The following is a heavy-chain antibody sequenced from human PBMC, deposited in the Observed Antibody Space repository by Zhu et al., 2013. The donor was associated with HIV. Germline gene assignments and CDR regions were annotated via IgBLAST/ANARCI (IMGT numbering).Heavy chain of an antibody. CDR2: IVVGSGNT. Sequence: QLVQSGPEVKKPGISVKVSCKASGFTFTSSAVQWVRQARGQRLEWIGWIVVGSGNTNYAQKFQERVTITRDMSTSTAYMELSSLRSEDTAVYYCAAGTISGSYLGAFDIWGQGTMVTVSS. V-gene: IGHV1-58*01. D-gene: IGHD1-26*01. CDR3: AAGTISGSYLGAFDI. J-gene: IGHJ3*02. CDR1: GFTFTSSA.